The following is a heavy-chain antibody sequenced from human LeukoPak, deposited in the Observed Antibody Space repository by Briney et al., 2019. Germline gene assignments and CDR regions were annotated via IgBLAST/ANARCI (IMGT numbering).Heavy chain of an antibody. D-gene: IGHD3-3*01. CDR2: ISSSGSTI. CDR1: GFTFSSYE. Sequence: PGGSLRLSCAASGFTFSSYEMNWVRQAPGKGLEWVSYISSSGSTIYYADSVKGRFTISRDNAKNSLYLQVNSLRAEDTAVYYCASYLQQNYDFWSGYYGRGGYYFDYWGQGTLVTVS. CDR3: ASYLQQNYDFWSGYYGRGGYYFDY. V-gene: IGHV3-48*03. J-gene: IGHJ4*02.